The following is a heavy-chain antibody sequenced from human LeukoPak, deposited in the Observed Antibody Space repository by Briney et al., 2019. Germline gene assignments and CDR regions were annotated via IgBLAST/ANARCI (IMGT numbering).Heavy chain of an antibody. D-gene: IGHD4-23*01. J-gene: IGHJ5*02. CDR2: INTDGSIT. CDR1: GFTFSDYW. Sequence: GGSLRLSCAASGFTFSDYWIHWVRQAPGKGLVWVSRINTDGSITNYADSVKGRFTISRDNAQSTLYLQMNSLRAEDTAIYYCARAPYGANSWFGPWGQGTLVTVSS. V-gene: IGHV3-74*01. CDR3: ARAPYGANSWFGP.